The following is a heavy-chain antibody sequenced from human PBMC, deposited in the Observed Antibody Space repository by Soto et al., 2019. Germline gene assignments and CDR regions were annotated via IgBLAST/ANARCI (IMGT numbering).Heavy chain of an antibody. CDR3: SADSPAIGVGWWV. D-gene: IGHD2-15*01. Sequence: ASVKVSCKASGSGFISSGIQWVRQAHGQRLEWIGWIVVASGQTNYAQNFRGRVAITRDTSTATAYIELTGLTSEDTAVYFCSADSPAIGVGWWVWGQGTTVTVSS. CDR1: GSGFISSG. J-gene: IGHJ6*02. V-gene: IGHV1-58*02. CDR2: IVVASGQT.